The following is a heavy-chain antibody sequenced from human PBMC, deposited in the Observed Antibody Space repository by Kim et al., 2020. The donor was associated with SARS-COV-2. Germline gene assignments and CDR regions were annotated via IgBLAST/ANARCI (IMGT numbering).Heavy chain of an antibody. CDR2: IYYSGST. Sequence: SETLSLTCTVSGGSISSYYWSWIRQPPGKGLEWIGYIYYSGSTNYNPSLKSRVTISVDTSKKQFSLKLSSVTAADTAVYYCARAREGYSSSWFYDYWGQGTLVTVSS. CDR1: GGSISSYY. CDR3: ARAREGYSSSWFYDY. J-gene: IGHJ4*02. V-gene: IGHV4-59*13. D-gene: IGHD6-13*01.